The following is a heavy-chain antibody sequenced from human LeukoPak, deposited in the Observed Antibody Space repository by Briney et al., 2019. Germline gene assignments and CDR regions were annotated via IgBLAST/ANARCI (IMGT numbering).Heavy chain of an antibody. CDR3: AKDQGIVSY. J-gene: IGHJ4*02. CDR1: GFTFDDYG. CDR2: INWNGGST. D-gene: IGHD1-26*01. Sequence: PGGSLRLSCAASGFTFDDYGMSWVRQAPGKGLEWVSGINWNGGSTGYADSMKGRFTISRDNSKNTLYLQMNSLRAEDTAVYYCAKDQGIVSYWGQGTLVTVSS. V-gene: IGHV3-20*04.